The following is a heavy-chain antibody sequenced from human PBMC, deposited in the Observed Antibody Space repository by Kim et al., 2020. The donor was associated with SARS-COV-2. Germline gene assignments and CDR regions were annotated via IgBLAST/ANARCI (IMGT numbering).Heavy chain of an antibody. CDR2: ISYDGTHK. J-gene: IGHJ5*02. D-gene: IGHD2-15*01. CDR3: VKELEGGGRIDLHNGFDP. Sequence: GGSLRLSCAASGFTFSSYGMHWVRQAPGKGLEWVAVISYDGTHKYYGDSVKGRFTISRDNSKNTVYLQMDSLSTDDTALYYCVKELEGGGRIDLHNGFDP. V-gene: IGHV3-30*18. CDR1: GFTFSSYG.